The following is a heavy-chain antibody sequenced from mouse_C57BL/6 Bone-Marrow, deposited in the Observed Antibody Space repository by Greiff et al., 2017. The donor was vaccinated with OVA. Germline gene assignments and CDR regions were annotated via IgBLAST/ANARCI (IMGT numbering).Heavy chain of an antibody. D-gene: IGHD2-3*01. CDR2: INPNNGGT. CDR1: RYTFTDYN. J-gene: IGHJ1*03. Sequence: EVQLQQSGPELVKPGASVKIPCKASRYTFTDYNMDWVKQSHGKSLEWIGDINPNNGGTIYNQKFKGKATLTVDKSSSTAYMELRSLTSEDTAVYYCARGGLLRYFDVWGTGTTVTVSS. V-gene: IGHV1-18*01. CDR3: ARGGLLRYFDV.